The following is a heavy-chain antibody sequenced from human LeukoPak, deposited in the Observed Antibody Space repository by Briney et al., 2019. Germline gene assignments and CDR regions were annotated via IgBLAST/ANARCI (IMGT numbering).Heavy chain of an antibody. CDR3: ARGDPYSGYGH. D-gene: IGHD5-12*01. J-gene: IGHJ4*02. Sequence: SETLSLTCTVSGDSFSTYYWSWIRQPPGKGLEWIGEINHSGSTKYNPSLKSRVTISVDTSKNQFSLKLRSVTAADTAVYYCARGDPYSGYGHWGQGSLVTVSS. CDR1: GDSFSTYY. V-gene: IGHV4-34*01. CDR2: INHSGST.